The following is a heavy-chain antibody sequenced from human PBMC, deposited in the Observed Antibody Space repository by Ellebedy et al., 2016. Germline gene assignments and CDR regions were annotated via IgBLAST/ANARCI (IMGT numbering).Heavy chain of an antibody. D-gene: IGHD6-13*01. CDR2: INPSGGST. V-gene: IGHV1-46*01. J-gene: IGHJ4*02. Sequence: ASVKVSCXASGYTFTSYYMHWVRQAPGQGLEWMGIINPSGGSTSYAQKFQGRVTMTRDTSISTAYMELSRLRSDDTAVYYCARAAGGIAAAGEWFDYWGQGTLVTVSS. CDR3: ARAAGGIAAAGEWFDY. CDR1: GYTFTSYY.